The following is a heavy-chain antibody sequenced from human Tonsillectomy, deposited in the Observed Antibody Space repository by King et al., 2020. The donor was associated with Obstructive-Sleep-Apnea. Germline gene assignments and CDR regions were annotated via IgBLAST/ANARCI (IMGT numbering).Heavy chain of an antibody. Sequence: QLVQSGGGLVQPGGSLRLSCAASGFTFSSYWMSWVRQGPGKGLEWVANTKQDGSEKYYADSVKGRFTISRDNAKNSLYLQMKSLRAEDTAVYYCARIAQVAVAAFDIWGQGTMVTVSS. CDR3: ARIAQVAVAAFDI. V-gene: IGHV3-7*03. CDR2: TKQDGSEK. CDR1: GFTFSSYW. D-gene: IGHD6-19*01. J-gene: IGHJ3*02.